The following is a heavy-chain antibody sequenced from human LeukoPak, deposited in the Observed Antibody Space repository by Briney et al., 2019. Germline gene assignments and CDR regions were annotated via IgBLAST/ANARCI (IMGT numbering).Heavy chain of an antibody. J-gene: IGHJ6*02. Sequence: KPGGSLRLSCEASGITFSNSGMHWVRQAPGKGLEWVAVIWYDGSNKYYADSVKGRFTISRDNSKNTPYLQMNSLRAEDTAVYYCARVLLPLYGMDVWGQGTTVTVSS. D-gene: IGHD3-22*01. V-gene: IGHV3-33*01. CDR3: ARVLLPLYGMDV. CDR2: IWYDGSNK. CDR1: GITFSNSG.